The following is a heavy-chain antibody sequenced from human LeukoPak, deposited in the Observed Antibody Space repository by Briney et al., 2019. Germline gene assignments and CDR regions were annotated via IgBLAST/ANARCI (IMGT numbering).Heavy chain of an antibody. CDR1: GGSISGYS. V-gene: IGHV4-4*07. D-gene: IGHD1-26*01. J-gene: IGHJ5*02. CDR2: IYTSGST. CDR3: ARGWHSGSSHWFDP. Sequence: SETLSLTCTVSGGSISGYSWTWIRQPAGKGLEWIGHIYTSGSTNYNPALKSRVTMSVDTSKNQFSLKLSSVTAADTAVYYCARGWHSGSSHWFDPWGQGTLVTVSS.